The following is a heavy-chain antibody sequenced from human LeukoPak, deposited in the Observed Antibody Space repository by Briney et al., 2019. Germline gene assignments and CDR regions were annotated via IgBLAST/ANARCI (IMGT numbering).Heavy chain of an antibody. D-gene: IGHD6-13*01. CDR1: GDSISNGGYY. Sequence: SQTLSLTCTVSGDSISNGGYYWSWIRQPPGKGLQWIGYIYHSESTYYNPSLKSRVTISLDRSKNQFSLKLSSVTAADTAVYYCARLLEGIASASDWGQGTLVTVSS. CDR2: IYHSEST. V-gene: IGHV4-30-2*01. J-gene: IGHJ4*02. CDR3: ARLLEGIASASD.